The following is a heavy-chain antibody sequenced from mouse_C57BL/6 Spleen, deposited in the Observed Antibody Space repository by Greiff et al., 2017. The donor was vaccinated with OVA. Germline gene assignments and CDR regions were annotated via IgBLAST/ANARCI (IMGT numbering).Heavy chain of an antibody. CDR3: ARGGWLLEYFDV. CDR1: GYSITSGYY. D-gene: IGHD2-3*01. J-gene: IGHJ1*03. V-gene: IGHV3-6*01. Sequence: EVHLVESGPGLVKPSQSLSLTCSVTGYSITSGYYWNWIRQFPGNKLEWMGYISYDGSNNYNPSLKNRISITRDTSKNQFFLKLNSVTTEDTATYYCARGGWLLEYFDVWGTGTTVTVSS. CDR2: ISYDGSN.